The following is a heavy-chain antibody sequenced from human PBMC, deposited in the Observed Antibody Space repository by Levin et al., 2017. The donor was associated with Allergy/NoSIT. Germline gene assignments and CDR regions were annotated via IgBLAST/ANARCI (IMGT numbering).Heavy chain of an antibody. D-gene: IGHD3-3*01. CDR3: ARGIGARRFLEWSFMDV. Sequence: KSSETLSLTCAVYGGSFSGYYWSWIRQPPGKGLEWIGEINHSGSTNYNPSLKSRVTISVDTSKNQFSLKLSSVTAADTAVYYCARGIGARRFLEWSFMDVWGQGTTVTVSS. V-gene: IGHV4-34*01. CDR2: INHSGST. J-gene: IGHJ6*02. CDR1: GGSFSGYY.